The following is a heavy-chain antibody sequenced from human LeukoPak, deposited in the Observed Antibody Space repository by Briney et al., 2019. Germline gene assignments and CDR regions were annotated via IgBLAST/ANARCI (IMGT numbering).Heavy chain of an antibody. D-gene: IGHD1-1*01. CDR1: GFTVSTNY. CDR2: IYRGGST. V-gene: IGHV3-66*01. CDR3: ARGGLETAVKYFFDY. J-gene: IGHJ4*02. Sequence: GGSLRLSCTASGFTVSTNYVSWVRQAPGKGLEWVSTIYRGGSTYYADSVKGRFTISRDNSKNTVYLQINTLRVEDTAVYYCARGGLETAVKYFFDYWGQGTLITVSS.